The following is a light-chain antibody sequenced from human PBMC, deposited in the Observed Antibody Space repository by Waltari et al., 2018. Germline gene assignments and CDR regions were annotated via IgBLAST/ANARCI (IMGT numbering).Light chain of an antibody. Sequence: EVVLTQSPGTLSLSPGERATLSCRASQNIGSYLGWYQQKPGQAPRLLIYAASSRATGIPDRFSGTGSGTDFTLTINRLESEDLAAYYCHQYSGSPWTFGQGTKVEIK. CDR1: QNIGSY. V-gene: IGKV3-20*01. J-gene: IGKJ1*01. CDR3: HQYSGSPWT. CDR2: AAS.